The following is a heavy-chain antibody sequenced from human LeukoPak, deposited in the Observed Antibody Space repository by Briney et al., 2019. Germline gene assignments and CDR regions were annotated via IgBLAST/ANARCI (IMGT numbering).Heavy chain of an antibody. CDR1: GFTFSNYA. CDR2: ISGSGGTT. V-gene: IGHV3-23*01. J-gene: IGHJ4*02. CDR3: AKVGFRSECTGGSCYPLDY. Sequence: PGGSLRLSCAASGFTFSNYAMSWVRQAPGKGLEWVSVISGSGGTTYYADSVTGRFTISRDNSKDTLYLQMNSLRAEDTAVYYCAKVGFRSECTGGSCYPLDYWGQGILVTVSS. D-gene: IGHD2-15*01.